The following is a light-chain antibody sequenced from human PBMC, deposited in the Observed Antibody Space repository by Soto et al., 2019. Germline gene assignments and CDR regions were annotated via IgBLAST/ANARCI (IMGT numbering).Light chain of an antibody. V-gene: IGKV1-27*01. CDR1: QCISLY. J-gene: IGKJ3*01. CDR2: DAS. CDR3: LKYSSAQYT. Sequence: IQRTQSPSSLSASVGDRVTITCLASQCISLYVAWSQKKPGTDPKVLNSDASTLKSGIPSRFSGSRFGTEFTLTICRLQPEDFAAEYCLKYSSAQYTFGPGTKVEI.